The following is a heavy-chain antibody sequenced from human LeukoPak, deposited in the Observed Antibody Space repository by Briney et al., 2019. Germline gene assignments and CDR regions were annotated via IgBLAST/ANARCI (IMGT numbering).Heavy chain of an antibody. D-gene: IGHD3-22*01. Sequence: GASVKVSCKASGYTFTGYYMHWVRQAPGQGLEWMGWIIPNSGGTNYAQNFQGRVTMTRDTSISTAYMELSRLRSDDTAVYYCARDYYDSSGYYYWGQGTLVTVSS. V-gene: IGHV1-2*02. CDR3: ARDYYDSSGYYY. CDR2: IIPNSGGT. CDR1: GYTFTGYY. J-gene: IGHJ4*02.